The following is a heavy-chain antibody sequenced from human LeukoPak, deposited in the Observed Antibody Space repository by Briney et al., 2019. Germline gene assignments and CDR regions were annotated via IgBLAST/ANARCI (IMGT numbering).Heavy chain of an antibody. J-gene: IGHJ4*02. Sequence: GGSLRLSCAASGFTFSSYSMNWVRQAPGKGLEWVSSISSSSSYIYYAGSVKGRFTISRDNAKNSLYLQMNSLRAEDTAVYYCARGPQRVDYWGQGTLVTVSS. CDR1: GFTFSSYS. CDR2: ISSSSSYI. V-gene: IGHV3-21*01. CDR3: ARGPQRVDY.